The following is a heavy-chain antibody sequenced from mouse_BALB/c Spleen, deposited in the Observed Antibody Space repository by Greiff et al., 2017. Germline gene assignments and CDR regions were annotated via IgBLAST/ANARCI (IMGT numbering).Heavy chain of an antibody. V-gene: IGHV1-63*02. D-gene: IGHD1-1*01. CDR1: GYTFTNYW. Sequence: QVQLQQSGAELVRPGTSVKISCKASGYTFTNYWLGWVKQRPGHGLEWIGDIYPGGGYTNYNEKFKGKATLTADTSSSTAYMQLSSLTSEDSAVYCCADYYGSSSRAMDYWGQGTSVTVSS. J-gene: IGHJ4*01. CDR2: IYPGGGYT. CDR3: ADYYGSSSRAMDY.